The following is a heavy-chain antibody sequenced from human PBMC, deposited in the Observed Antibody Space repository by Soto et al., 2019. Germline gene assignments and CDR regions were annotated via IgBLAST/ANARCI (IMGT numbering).Heavy chain of an antibody. J-gene: IGHJ6*02. CDR2: IIPIFGTA. CDR1: GGTFSSYA. Sequence: GASVKVSCKDSGGTFSSYAIRWVRQAPGRGLDWMGGIIPIFGTANYAQKFQGRVTITADESTSTAYMELSSLRSEDTAVYYCARGRIVVVTATYYYYDGMDVWGQGTTVTVSS. D-gene: IGHD2-21*02. CDR3: ARGRIVVVTATYYYYDGMDV. V-gene: IGHV1-69*13.